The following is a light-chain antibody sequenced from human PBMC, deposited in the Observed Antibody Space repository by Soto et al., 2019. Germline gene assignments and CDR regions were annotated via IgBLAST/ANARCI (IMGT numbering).Light chain of an antibody. CDR2: GAS. Sequence: EIVLTQSPGTLSLSPGERATLSCRASQSVSSSYLNWYQQKPGQAPRLLICGASSRATGIPDRFSGSGSGTDFTLTISRLEPEDFAVYYCQHYGSSVFTFGPGTKVDF. J-gene: IGKJ3*01. V-gene: IGKV3-20*01. CDR1: QSVSSSY. CDR3: QHYGSSVFT.